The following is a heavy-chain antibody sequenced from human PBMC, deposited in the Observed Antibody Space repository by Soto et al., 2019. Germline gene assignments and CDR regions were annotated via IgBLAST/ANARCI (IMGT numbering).Heavy chain of an antibody. CDR1: GFTFSSSA. V-gene: IGHV3-23*01. CDR3: AKALVGEVGATDY. D-gene: IGHD1-26*01. CDR2: ISGSNGDST. J-gene: IGHJ4*02. Sequence: PGGSLRLSCAASGFTFSSSAMSWVRQAPGRGLEWVSTISGSNGDSTYYADSVKGRFTISRDNSRNTLYLQMNSLGAEDAALYYCAKALVGEVGATDYWGQGTLVTVSS.